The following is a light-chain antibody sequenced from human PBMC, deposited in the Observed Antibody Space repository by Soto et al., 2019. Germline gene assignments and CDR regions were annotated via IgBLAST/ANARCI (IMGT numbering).Light chain of an antibody. CDR2: GAS. CDR3: QQYGSSSWT. CDR1: QSVGASY. J-gene: IGKJ1*01. V-gene: IGKV3-20*01. Sequence: EMVLTQSPGTLSLSPGEGATLSCRASQSVGASYLAWYQQKPGQAPRLLINGASSRATGIPDRFSGSGSGTDFTLTISRLEPEDFAVYYCQQYGSSSWTFGQGTKVEIK.